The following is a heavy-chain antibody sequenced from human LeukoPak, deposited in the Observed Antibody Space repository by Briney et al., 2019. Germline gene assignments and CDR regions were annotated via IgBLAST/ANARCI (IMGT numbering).Heavy chain of an antibody. CDR2: IYYSGST. Sequence: SETLSLTCTVSGGSISSYYWSWIRQPPGKRLEWIGYIYYSGSTNYNPSLKSRVTISLDTSKNQFSLKLSSVTAADTAVYYCAREDDTIADNTFDIWGQGTVVTVSS. J-gene: IGHJ3*02. D-gene: IGHD6-13*01. CDR3: AREDDTIADNTFDI. CDR1: GGSISSYY. V-gene: IGHV4-59*12.